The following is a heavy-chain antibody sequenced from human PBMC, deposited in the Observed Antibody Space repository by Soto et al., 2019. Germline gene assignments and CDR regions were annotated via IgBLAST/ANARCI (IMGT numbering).Heavy chain of an antibody. CDR2: IIPIFGTA. J-gene: IGHJ6*02. CDR3: ASRSLSGSGSYNVGPGMDV. V-gene: IGHV1-69*13. D-gene: IGHD3-10*01. Sequence: SVKVSCKASGYTFTSYGISCVRHAPGQGLEWMGGIIPIFGTANYAQKFQGRVTITAGESTSTAYMELSSLRSEDTAVYYCASRSLSGSGSYNVGPGMDVWGQGTTVTVSS. CDR1: GYTFTSYG.